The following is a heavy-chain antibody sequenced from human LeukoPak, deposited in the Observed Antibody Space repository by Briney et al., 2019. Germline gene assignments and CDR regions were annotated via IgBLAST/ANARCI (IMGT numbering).Heavy chain of an antibody. CDR1: GFTFSSYE. J-gene: IGHJ3*02. CDR3: ARDLQGYSYGYDAFDI. Sequence: GGSLRLSCAASGFTFSSYEMNWVRQAPGEGLEGVSYISSSGSTIYYADSVKGRFTISRDNAKNSLYLQMNSLRAEDTAVYYCARDLQGYSYGYDAFDIWGQGTMVTVSS. D-gene: IGHD5-18*01. V-gene: IGHV3-48*03. CDR2: ISSSGSTI.